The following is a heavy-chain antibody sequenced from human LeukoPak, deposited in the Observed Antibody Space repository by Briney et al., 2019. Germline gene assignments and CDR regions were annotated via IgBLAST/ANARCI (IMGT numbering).Heavy chain of an antibody. CDR1: GFTFSSYG. D-gene: IGHD3-10*01. V-gene: IGHV3-33*01. J-gene: IGHJ4*02. CDR3: ARATMVRGVICAFDI. Sequence: PGGSLRLSCAASGFTFSSYGMHWVRQAPGKGLEWVAVIWYDGSNKYYADSVKGRFTISRDNSKNTLYLQMNSLRAEDTAVYYCARATMVRGVICAFDIWGQGTLVTVSS. CDR2: IWYDGSNK.